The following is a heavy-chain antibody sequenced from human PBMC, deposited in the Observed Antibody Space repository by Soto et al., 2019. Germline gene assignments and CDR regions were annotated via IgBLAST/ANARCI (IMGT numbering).Heavy chain of an antibody. CDR1: GGSISSYY. V-gene: IGHV4-59*01. Sequence: SETLSLTCTVSGGSISSYYWSWIRQPPGKGLEWIGYIYYSGSTNYNPSLKSRVTISVDTSKNQFSLKLSSVTAADTAVYYCAPAQPVEMATTRGWFDPGGRGTRVTVSS. J-gene: IGHJ5*02. CDR2: IYYSGST. D-gene: IGHD5-12*01. CDR3: APAQPVEMATTRGWFDP.